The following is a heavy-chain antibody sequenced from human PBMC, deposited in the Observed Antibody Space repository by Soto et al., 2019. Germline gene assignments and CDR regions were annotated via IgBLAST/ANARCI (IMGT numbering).Heavy chain of an antibody. CDR3: AKDRRAGGNYGLYSDF. Sequence: VGSLRLSCAASGFTFSSYGMTWVRQAPGKGLEWVSFSSATGAGTYYADSVKGRFTISRDNSKNTLYLQMTSLRADDTAVYYCAKDRRAGGNYGLYSDFWGQGALVTVSS. D-gene: IGHD1-7*01. J-gene: IGHJ4*02. V-gene: IGHV3-23*01. CDR2: SSATGAGT. CDR1: GFTFSSYG.